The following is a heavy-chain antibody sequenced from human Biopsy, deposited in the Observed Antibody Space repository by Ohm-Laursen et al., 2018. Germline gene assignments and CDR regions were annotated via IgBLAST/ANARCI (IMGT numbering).Heavy chain of an antibody. V-gene: IGHV4-59*12. CDR3: ASAGYNPDWNFDL. CDR1: GGPIESYY. D-gene: IGHD5-24*01. Sequence: SETLSLTCTVSGGPIESYYWSWIRQPPGKALEGIGYIYFTGRTSYNPSLKSRVTMSVNTSKKQFSLRLSSVTAADTAVYYCASAGYNPDWNFDLWGRGTRVTVSS. CDR2: IYFTGRT. J-gene: IGHJ2*01.